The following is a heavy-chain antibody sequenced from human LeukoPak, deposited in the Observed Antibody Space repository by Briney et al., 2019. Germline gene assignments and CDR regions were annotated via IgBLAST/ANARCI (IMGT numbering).Heavy chain of an antibody. Sequence: GGSLRLSCAASGFTFSSYAMSWVRQAPGKGLEWVSSISGSGGSTYYADCVKGRFTISRDNSKNTLYLQMNSLRAEDTGVYYCAEELIPGGGRIYCGMDVWGQGNTVTVSS. V-gene: IGHV3-23*01. J-gene: IGHJ6*01. CDR2: ISGSGGST. CDR1: GFTFSSYA. CDR3: AEELIPGGGRIYCGMDV. D-gene: IGHD3-16*01.